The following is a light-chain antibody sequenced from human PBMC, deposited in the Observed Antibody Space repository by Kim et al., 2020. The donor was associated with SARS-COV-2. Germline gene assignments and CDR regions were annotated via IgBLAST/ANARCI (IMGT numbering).Light chain of an antibody. CDR2: WAS. V-gene: IGKV4-1*01. CDR3: QQYYTTLWT. J-gene: IGKJ1*01. Sequence: ANIHCASSRSVLFSGNNKNYLAWYQQKPGQPPKLLIYWASTRQSGVPDRFSGSGSETDFTLTISSLQAEDAAVYYCQQYYTTLWTFGQGTKVDIK. CDR1: RSVLFSGNNKNY.